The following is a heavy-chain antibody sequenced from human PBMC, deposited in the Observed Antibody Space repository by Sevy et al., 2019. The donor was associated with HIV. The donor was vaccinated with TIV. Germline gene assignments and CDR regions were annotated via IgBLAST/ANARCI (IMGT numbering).Heavy chain of an antibody. D-gene: IGHD6-25*01. CDR3: ARDPRVYIGYLMAYFDS. Sequence: GGSLRLSCAASGFTPSTYGMHWVRQAPGKGLEWVAVIGYDGSNKYYADSVKGRFTISRDNSKNTLFLQMDSLRAEDTAVYYCARDPRVYIGYLMAYFDSWGQGTLVTVSS. CDR2: IGYDGSNK. J-gene: IGHJ4*02. V-gene: IGHV3-33*01. CDR1: GFTPSTYG.